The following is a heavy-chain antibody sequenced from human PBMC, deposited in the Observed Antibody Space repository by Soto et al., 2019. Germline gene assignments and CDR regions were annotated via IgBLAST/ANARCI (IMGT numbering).Heavy chain of an antibody. CDR1: GYTFTSYG. Sequence: ASVKGSCKASGYTFTSYGISWVRQAPGQGLEWMGWISAYNGNTNYAQKLQGRVTMTTDTSTSTVYMELRSLRSDDTAVYYCARASGSSYWFDPWGQGTLVTVSS. CDR2: ISAYNGNT. V-gene: IGHV1-18*01. J-gene: IGHJ5*02. CDR3: ARASGSSYWFDP. D-gene: IGHD1-26*01.